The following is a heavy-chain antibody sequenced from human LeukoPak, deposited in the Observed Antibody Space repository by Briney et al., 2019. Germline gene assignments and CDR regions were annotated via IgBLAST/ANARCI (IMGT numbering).Heavy chain of an antibody. D-gene: IGHD3-9*01. Sequence: GGSLRLSCAASGFTFSSYEMNWVRQAPGKGLEWESYISSSGSTIYYADSVKGRFTISRDNAKNSLYLQMNSLRAEDTAVYYCARGGTRHYDILTGYYLITHYFDYWGQGTLVTVSS. CDR3: ARGGTRHYDILTGYYLITHYFDY. CDR1: GFTFSSYE. V-gene: IGHV3-48*03. J-gene: IGHJ4*02. CDR2: ISSSGSTI.